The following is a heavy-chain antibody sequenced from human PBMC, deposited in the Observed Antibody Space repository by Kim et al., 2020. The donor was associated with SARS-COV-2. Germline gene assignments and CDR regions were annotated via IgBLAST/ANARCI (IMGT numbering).Heavy chain of an antibody. CDR1: GFTFSSYS. D-gene: IGHD3-16*02. Sequence: GGSLRLSCAASGFTFSSYSMNWVRQAPGKGLEWVSYISSSSSTIYYADSVKGRFTISRDNAKNSLYLQMNSLRDEDTAVYYCARETYDYIWGSYRYLFDYWGQGTLCTVSS. J-gene: IGHJ4*02. V-gene: IGHV3-48*02. CDR3: ARETYDYIWGSYRYLFDY. CDR2: ISSSSSTI.